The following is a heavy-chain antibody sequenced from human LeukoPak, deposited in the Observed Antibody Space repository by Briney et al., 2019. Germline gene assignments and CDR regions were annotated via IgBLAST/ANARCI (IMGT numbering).Heavy chain of an antibody. D-gene: IGHD3-16*01. Sequence: ASLKGSCKAPGYTPSDYVIHSVRQTPRQRLESMGWINPKSGGTNSVQKFQGTVTMTRDTSINTVYMELSSLNSDDTAMYYCARDVIMGDDQGWFDPWGKGTLVTVSS. CDR2: INPKSGGT. CDR3: ARDVIMGDDQGWFDP. CDR1: GYTPSDYV. J-gene: IGHJ5*02. V-gene: IGHV1-2*02.